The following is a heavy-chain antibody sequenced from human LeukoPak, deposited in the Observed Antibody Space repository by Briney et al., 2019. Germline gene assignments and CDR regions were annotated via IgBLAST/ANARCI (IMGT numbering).Heavy chain of an antibody. CDR2: ISSSGSTI. V-gene: IGHV3-23*01. CDR1: GFTFNSYA. D-gene: IGHD3-10*01. Sequence: PGGSLRLSCAASGFTFNSYAMSWVRQAPGKGLEWVSYISSSGSTIYYADSVKGRFTISRDNSKNTLYLQMNSLRAEDTAIYYGAMCPYGSESYWDGIDYWGQGTLVTVSS. CDR3: AMCPYGSESYWDGIDY. J-gene: IGHJ4*02.